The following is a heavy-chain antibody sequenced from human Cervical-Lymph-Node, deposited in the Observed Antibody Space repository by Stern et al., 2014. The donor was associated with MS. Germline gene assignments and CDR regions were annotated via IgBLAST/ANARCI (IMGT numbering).Heavy chain of an antibody. CDR1: GYLFDDYW. D-gene: IGHD5-12*01. J-gene: IGHJ4*02. V-gene: IGHV5-51*03. CDR2: IFPRDSNT. Sequence: EVQLEESGAEVKKPGESLKISCEASGYLFDDYWIGWVRQMSGRGLELVAIIFPRDSNTRYSPSVQGQVTISADKSISTAYLQWSSLKAPDTAIYSCARSPATPSGYDRFDYWGQGALVTVSS. CDR3: ARSPATPSGYDRFDY.